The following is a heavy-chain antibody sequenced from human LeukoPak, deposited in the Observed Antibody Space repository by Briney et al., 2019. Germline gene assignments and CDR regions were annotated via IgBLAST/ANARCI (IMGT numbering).Heavy chain of an antibody. Sequence: GGSLRLSCAASGFTFSSAWMHWVRQAPGTGLVWVSRITDDATTTYADSVRSRFTISTDNAKNSLHLQMNSLRAEDTAVYYCVRGRVGPDYWGQGTLVTVSS. CDR1: GFTFSSAW. CDR3: VRGRVGPDY. CDR2: ITDDATT. J-gene: IGHJ4*02. V-gene: IGHV3-74*03. D-gene: IGHD1-26*01.